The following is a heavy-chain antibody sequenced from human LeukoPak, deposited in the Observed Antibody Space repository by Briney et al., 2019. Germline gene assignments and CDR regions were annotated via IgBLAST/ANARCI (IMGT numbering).Heavy chain of an antibody. CDR3: ARGGTTMPQQFDY. CDR1: GFTFSSYA. Sequence: GGSLRLSCAASGFTFSSYAMSWVRQAPGKGLEWVSAISGSFIATYYADSVKGRFTISRDNAKNSLYLQMNSLRAEDTAVYYCARGGTTMPQQFDYWGQGTLVTVSS. J-gene: IGHJ4*02. V-gene: IGHV3-21*01. D-gene: IGHD2-2*01. CDR2: ISGSFIAT.